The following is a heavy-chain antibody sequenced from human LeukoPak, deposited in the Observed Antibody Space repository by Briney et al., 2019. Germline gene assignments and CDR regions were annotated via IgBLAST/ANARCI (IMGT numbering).Heavy chain of an antibody. CDR2: ISSSSSYI. CDR1: GFTFSSYS. J-gene: IGHJ4*02. V-gene: IGHV3-21*01. D-gene: IGHD5-18*01. CDR3: ARDCGYSYGYGY. Sequence: GGSLRLSCAASGFTFSSYSMNRVRQAPGKGLEWVSSISSSSSYIYYADSVKGRFTISRDNAKNSLYLQMNSLRAEDTAVYYCARDCGYSYGYGYWGQGTLVTVSS.